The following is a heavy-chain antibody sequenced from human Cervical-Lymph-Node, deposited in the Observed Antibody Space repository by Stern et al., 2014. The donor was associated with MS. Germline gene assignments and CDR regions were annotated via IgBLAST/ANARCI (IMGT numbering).Heavy chain of an antibody. CDR1: GFSLATSGMC. J-gene: IGHJ4*02. Sequence: QDTLRESGPALVKPTQPLTLTCTFSGFSLATSGMCVSWFRQPPGKALDWLVLIDWDDDKFYNTSLKTRLTISKDASKNQVVLTMTNVDPVDTATYFCARIRDDFSNYYFDSWGQGTLVTVSS. V-gene: IGHV2-70*13. CDR2: IDWDDDK. D-gene: IGHD4-11*01. CDR3: ARIRDDFSNYYFDS.